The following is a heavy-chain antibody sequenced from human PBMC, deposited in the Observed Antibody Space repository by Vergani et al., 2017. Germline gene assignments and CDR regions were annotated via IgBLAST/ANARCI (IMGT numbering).Heavy chain of an antibody. CDR1: GYTFTSYY. CDR2: INPSGGST. Sequence: QVQLVQSGAEVKKPGASVKVSCKASGYTFTSYYMHWVRQAPGQGLEWMGIINPSGGSTSYAQKFQGRVTMTRDTSTSTVYMELSSLRSEDTAVYYCARGLHSVGYIVATEIVFDYWGQGTLVTVSS. D-gene: IGHD5-12*01. V-gene: IGHV1-46*03. J-gene: IGHJ4*02. CDR3: ARGLHSVGYIVATEIVFDY.